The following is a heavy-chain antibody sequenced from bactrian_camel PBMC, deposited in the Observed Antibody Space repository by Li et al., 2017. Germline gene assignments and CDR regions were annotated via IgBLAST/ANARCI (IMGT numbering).Heavy chain of an antibody. D-gene: IGHD2*01. CDR1: GFTFSTYA. CDR3: AAAFFSGGHYSASYKY. J-gene: IGHJ4*01. Sequence: VQLVESGGGTVQPGGSLRLSCAASGFTFSTYAMSWVRQAPGKGLEWVARISTSGTGTYYADSVKGRFTTSRDNAGDLLYLQMNSLKAEDTAMYYCAAAFFSGGHYSASYKYWGQGTQVTVS. CDR2: ISTSGTGT. V-gene: IGHV3S31*01.